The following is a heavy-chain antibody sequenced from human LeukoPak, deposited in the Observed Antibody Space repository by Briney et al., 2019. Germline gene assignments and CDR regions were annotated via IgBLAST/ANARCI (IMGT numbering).Heavy chain of an antibody. D-gene: IGHD4-23*01. J-gene: IGHJ6*03. Sequence: ASVKVSCKASGYTFTNYYMHWVRQAPGHGLEWVGIINPSGDDTSFAQKFQGRVTMTRDTSTSTVYMELRSLRSEDTAVYYCARDLYGGVSYYYYYMDVWGKGTTVTVSS. CDR1: GYTFTNYY. CDR2: INPSGDDT. V-gene: IGHV1-46*01. CDR3: ARDLYGGVSYYYYYMDV.